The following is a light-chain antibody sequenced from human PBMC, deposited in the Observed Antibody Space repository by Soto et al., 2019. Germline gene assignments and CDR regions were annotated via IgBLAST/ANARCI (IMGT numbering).Light chain of an antibody. Sequence: EIVLTQSPGTLSASPGERVTLSCRASQSVSSSSLAWYQQKTGQAPRLLIYAASSRATGIPDRFSGSGYGTDFNLTISRLEPEDFAVYACQQYDTSPPTFGQGTKVDIK. V-gene: IGKV3-20*01. CDR3: QQYDTSPPT. J-gene: IGKJ1*01. CDR1: QSVSSSS. CDR2: AAS.